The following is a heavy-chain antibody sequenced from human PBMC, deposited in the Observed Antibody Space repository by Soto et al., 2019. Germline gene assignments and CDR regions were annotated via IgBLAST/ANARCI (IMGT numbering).Heavy chain of an antibody. CDR1: GYTFTSYA. D-gene: IGHD3-10*01. J-gene: IGHJ4*02. CDR2: INAGNGNT. Sequence: QVQLGQSGAEVKKSGASVKVSCKASGYTFTSYAMHWVRQAPGQRLEWMGWINAGNGNTKYSQKFQGRVTITRDTSASTAYMELSSLRSEDTAVYYCARDMGFGLSDYWGQGTLVTVSS. V-gene: IGHV1-3*01. CDR3: ARDMGFGLSDY.